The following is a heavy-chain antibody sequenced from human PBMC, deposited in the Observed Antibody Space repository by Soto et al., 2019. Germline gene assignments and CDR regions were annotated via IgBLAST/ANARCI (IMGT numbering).Heavy chain of an antibody. CDR2: IIPIFGTA. CDR3: AGGGYSGSYLDDAFDI. Sequence: QVQLVQSGAEVKKPGSSVKVSCKASGGTFSSYAISWVRQAPGQGLEWMGGIIPIFGTANYAQKFQGRVTITADESTSTAYMELGSLRSGDTAVYYCAGGGYSGSYLDDAFDIWGQGTMVTVSS. J-gene: IGHJ3*02. CDR1: GGTFSSYA. D-gene: IGHD1-26*01. V-gene: IGHV1-69*01.